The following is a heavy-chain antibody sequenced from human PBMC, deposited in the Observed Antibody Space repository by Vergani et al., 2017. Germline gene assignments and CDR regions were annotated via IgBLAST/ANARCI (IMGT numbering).Heavy chain of an antibody. D-gene: IGHD6-6*01. V-gene: IGHV1-18*01. CDR1: GYTFTSYG. CDR2: ISAYNGNT. Sequence: QVQLVQSGAEVKKPGASVKVSCKASGYTFTSYGISWVRQAPGQGLEWMGWISAYNGNTNYAQKLQGRVTMTTDTSTSTAYMELSSLRSEDTAVYYCARDEYSSSEPSYYYYYMDVWGKGTTVTVSS. CDR3: ARDEYSSSEPSYYYYYMDV. J-gene: IGHJ6*03.